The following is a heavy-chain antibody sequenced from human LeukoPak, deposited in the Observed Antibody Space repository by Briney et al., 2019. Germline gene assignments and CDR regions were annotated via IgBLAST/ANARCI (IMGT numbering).Heavy chain of an antibody. CDR1: GFTFSTYA. J-gene: IGHJ4*02. D-gene: IGHD3-10*01. CDR2: ISGSSDST. CDR3: ASGSYRLGDY. Sequence: GGSLRLSCAASGFTFSTYAMSWVRQAPGKGLEWVSSISGSSDSTYYADAVKGRFTISRDNSKNTLYLQMSILRAEDTAVYYCASGSYRLGDYWGQGTLVTVSS. V-gene: IGHV3-23*01.